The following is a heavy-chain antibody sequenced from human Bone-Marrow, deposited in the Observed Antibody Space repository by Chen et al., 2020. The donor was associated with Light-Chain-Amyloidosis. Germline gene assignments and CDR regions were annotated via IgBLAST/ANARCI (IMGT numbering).Heavy chain of an antibody. Sequence: VKKPGESLKISCKGSGYTFPNYWIGWVRQMPGKGLEWMGVIYPDDSYARYSPSFECQVTISADKSITTAYLQWRSLKASDTAMYYCARRRDGYNFDYWGQGTLVTVSS. D-gene: IGHD5-12*01. CDR3: ARRRDGYNFDY. CDR2: IYPDDSYA. J-gene: IGHJ4*02. CDR1: GYTFPNYW. V-gene: IGHV5-51*01.